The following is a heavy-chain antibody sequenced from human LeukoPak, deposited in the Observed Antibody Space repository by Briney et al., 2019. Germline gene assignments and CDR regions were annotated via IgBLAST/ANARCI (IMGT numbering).Heavy chain of an antibody. CDR3: ARGGDWSDPTDAFDI. J-gene: IGHJ3*02. CDR1: GFTVSSNY. CDR2: IYSGGST. D-gene: IGHD2-21*02. V-gene: IGHV3-53*01. Sequence: GGSLRLSCAASGFTVSSNYMSWVRQAPGKGLERVSVIYSGGSTYYADSVKGRFTISRDNSKNTLYLQMNSLRAEDTAVYYCARGGDWSDPTDAFDIWGQGTMVTVSS.